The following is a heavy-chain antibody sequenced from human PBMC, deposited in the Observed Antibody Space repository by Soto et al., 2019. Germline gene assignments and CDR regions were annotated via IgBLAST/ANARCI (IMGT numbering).Heavy chain of an antibody. V-gene: IGHV3-23*01. Sequence: EGQLLESGGGLVQPGGSLRLSCAASGFTFSSFAMSWVRQAPGKGLEWVSSFSGSGDYTYYADSVKGRFTISRDNSKNTLYMQMSSLRAEDTAVYYCAKAPYYDIFSMDVWGKGTTVTVSS. D-gene: IGHD3-9*01. CDR3: AKAPYYDIFSMDV. CDR2: FSGSGDYT. J-gene: IGHJ6*03. CDR1: GFTFSSFA.